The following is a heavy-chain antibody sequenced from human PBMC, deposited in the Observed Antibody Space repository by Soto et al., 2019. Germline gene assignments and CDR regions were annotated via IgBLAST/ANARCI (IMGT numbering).Heavy chain of an antibody. CDR3: ARAHSNGWYQQFDY. V-gene: IGHV5-51*01. CDR2: VYPGDSDI. CDR1: GYSFANYW. D-gene: IGHD6-19*01. Sequence: PGESVKISCXGSGYSFANYWIGWVRQMPGKGLEWMGIVYPGDSDIRYSPSFQGQVTISVDKSISTAYLQWSSLKASDTAIYFCARAHSNGWYQQFDYWGQGTLVTVSS. J-gene: IGHJ4*02.